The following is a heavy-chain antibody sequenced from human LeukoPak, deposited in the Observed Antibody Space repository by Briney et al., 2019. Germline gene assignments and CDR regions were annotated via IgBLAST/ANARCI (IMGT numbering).Heavy chain of an antibody. Sequence: SGPTLAHPTQPLTLTCTFSVFSLTTTGMDGTGVGQTHGKALEWLARIDLDDDEYYSASLTTRLTISKDTSKNQVVLTMSNMDPEDTATYYCARVVSYGEPFRLRALDVWGQETMVTVSS. CDR1: VFSLTTTGMD. J-gene: IGHJ3*01. D-gene: IGHD4/OR15-4a*01. CDR3: ARVVSYGEPFRLRALDV. V-gene: IGHV2-70*11. CDR2: IDLDDDE.